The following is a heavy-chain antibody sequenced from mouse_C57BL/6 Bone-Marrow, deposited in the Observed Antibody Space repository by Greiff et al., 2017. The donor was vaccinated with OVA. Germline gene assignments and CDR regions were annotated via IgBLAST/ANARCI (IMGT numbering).Heavy chain of an antibody. Sequence: QVQLQQSGPELVKPGASVKISCKASGYAFSSSWMNWVKQRPGKGLEWIGRIYPGDGDTNYNGKFKGKATLTADKSSSTAYMQLSSLTSEDSAVYFCARRDYYGSSPYYFGDWGQGTTLTVSS. CDR3: ARRDYYGSSPYYFGD. CDR1: GYAFSSSW. CDR2: IYPGDGDT. D-gene: IGHD1-1*01. V-gene: IGHV1-82*01. J-gene: IGHJ2*01.